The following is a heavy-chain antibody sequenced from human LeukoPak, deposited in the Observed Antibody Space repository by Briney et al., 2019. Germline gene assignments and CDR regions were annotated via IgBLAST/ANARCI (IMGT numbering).Heavy chain of an antibody. D-gene: IGHD5-18*01. V-gene: IGHV3-9*03. CDR2: ISWNSGSI. J-gene: IGHJ3*02. Sequence: GRSLRLTCAASGFTFDDYAMHWVRQAPGKGLEWVSGISWNSGSIGYADSVKGRFTISRDNAKNSLYLQMNTLRAEDMALYYCVTGRYGQNPDAFDIWGQGTMVTVSS. CDR3: VTGRYGQNPDAFDI. CDR1: GFTFDDYA.